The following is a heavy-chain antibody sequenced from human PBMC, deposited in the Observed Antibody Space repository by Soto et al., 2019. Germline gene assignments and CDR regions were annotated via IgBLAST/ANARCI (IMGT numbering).Heavy chain of an antibody. Sequence: PGGSLRLSCAASGFTFSSYWMSWVRQAPGKGLEWVANIKQDGSEKYYVDSVKGRFTISRDNAKNSLYLQMNSLRAEDTAVYYCARETPDYDFWSGYFTLRYYGMDVWGQGTTVTVSS. CDR2: IKQDGSEK. CDR1: GFTFSSYW. D-gene: IGHD3-3*01. CDR3: ARETPDYDFWSGYFTLRYYGMDV. J-gene: IGHJ6*02. V-gene: IGHV3-7*03.